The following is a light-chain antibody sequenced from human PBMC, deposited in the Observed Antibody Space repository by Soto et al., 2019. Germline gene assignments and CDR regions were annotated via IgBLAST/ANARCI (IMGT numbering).Light chain of an antibody. CDR2: AAS. V-gene: IGKV1-8*01. CDR1: QGISSY. Sequence: AIRMTQSPSSLSASTGDRVTITCRASQGISSYLAWYQQKPGKAPKLLIYAASTLQSGGPSRFSGSGSGTDFTLTISCLQSEDFATYYCQQYYSYAPWTFGQGTKVEIK. CDR3: QQYYSYAPWT. J-gene: IGKJ1*01.